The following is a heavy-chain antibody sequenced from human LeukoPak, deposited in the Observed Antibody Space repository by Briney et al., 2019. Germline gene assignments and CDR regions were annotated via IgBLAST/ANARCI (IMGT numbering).Heavy chain of an antibody. D-gene: IGHD2-15*01. CDR3: ARDYSTVAATPDY. J-gene: IGHJ4*02. CDR1: GYTFAGYY. V-gene: IGHV1-2*02. Sequence: ASVKVSCKASGYTFAGYYMHWVRQAPGQGLEWMGWINPNSGGTNYAQKFQGRVTMTRDTSISTAYMELSRLRSDDTAVYYCARDYSTVAATPDYWGQGTLVTVSS. CDR2: INPNSGGT.